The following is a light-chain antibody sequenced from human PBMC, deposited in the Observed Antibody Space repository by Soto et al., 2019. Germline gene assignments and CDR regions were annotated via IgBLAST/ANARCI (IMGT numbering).Light chain of an antibody. Sequence: EIVLTQSPATLSLSPGEGATLSCRASQSVSSYLAWYQQKPGQAPRLLIYDASNRATGIPARFSGSGSGTDFTLTISSLEPEDFAVYYCHQYNDWSLTFGGGTKVEIK. CDR2: DAS. V-gene: IGKV3-11*01. CDR3: HQYNDWSLT. CDR1: QSVSSY. J-gene: IGKJ4*01.